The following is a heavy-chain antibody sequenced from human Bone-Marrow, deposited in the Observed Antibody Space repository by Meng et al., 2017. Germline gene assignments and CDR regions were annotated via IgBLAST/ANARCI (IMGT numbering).Heavy chain of an antibody. CDR2: ISGSGGST. Sequence: GESLKISCAASGFTFSSYAMSWVRQAPGKGLEWVSAISGSGGSTYYADSVKGRFTISRDNSKNTLYLQMNSLRAEDTAVYYCAKDAHRFAGDYGDYEGWGQGTQVTVSS. CDR3: AKDAHRFAGDYGDYEG. J-gene: IGHJ4*01. D-gene: IGHD4-17*01. CDR1: GFTFSSYA. V-gene: IGHV3-23*01.